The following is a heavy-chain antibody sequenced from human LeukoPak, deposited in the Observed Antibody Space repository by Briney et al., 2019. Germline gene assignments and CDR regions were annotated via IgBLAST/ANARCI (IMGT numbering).Heavy chain of an antibody. V-gene: IGHV4-59*01. CDR3: ATLTGNNWFDP. J-gene: IGHJ5*02. CDR2: IYFSGTT. CDR1: GGSFSGYY. Sequence: MASETLSLTCAVYGGSFSGYYWSWIRQPPGKGLEWIGFIYFSGTTDSNPSLRSRVTMSVDTSKNLFSLRLSSVTAADTAIYYCATLTGNNWFDPWGQGTLVTVSS. D-gene: IGHD1-20*01.